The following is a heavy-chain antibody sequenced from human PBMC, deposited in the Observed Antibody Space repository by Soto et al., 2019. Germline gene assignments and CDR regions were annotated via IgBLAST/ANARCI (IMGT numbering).Heavy chain of an antibody. CDR1: GFIFRGYS. D-gene: IGHD3-16*02. J-gene: IGHJ4*02. CDR2: IIRSSTDI. CDR3: ARDGAYDYLWGNSRPADS. V-gene: IGHV3-21*01. Sequence: PGGSLRLSCAASGFIFRGYSMSWVRQAPGKGLEWISSIIRSSTDIYYADSVKGRFTISRDDAKNSLHLQMNSLRAEDTAVYYCARDGAYDYLWGNSRPADSWGQGTLITVSS.